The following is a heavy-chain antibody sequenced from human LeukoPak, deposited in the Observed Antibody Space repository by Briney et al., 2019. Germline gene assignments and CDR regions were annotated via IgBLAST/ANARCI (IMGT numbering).Heavy chain of an antibody. CDR1: GYTFTGYY. CDR2: INPNSGGT. CDR3: ARDVNTMETDY. V-gene: IGHV1-2*02. J-gene: IGHJ4*02. D-gene: IGHD3-10*01. Sequence: ASVKVSCKASGYTFTGYYMHWVREAPGQALEWMGWINPNSGGTDYAQKFQGRVTMTRDTSISTAYMELSRLRSDDTAVYYCARDVNTMETDYWGQGTLVTVSS.